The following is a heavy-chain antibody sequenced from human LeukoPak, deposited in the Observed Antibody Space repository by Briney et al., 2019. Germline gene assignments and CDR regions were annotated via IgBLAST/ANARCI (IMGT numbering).Heavy chain of an antibody. Sequence: SETLSLTCTVSGGSISSSSYYWGWIRQPPGKGLEWIGSIYYSGSTYYNPSLKSRVTISVDTSKNQFSLKLSSVTAADTAVYYCASKAPDSSGYLAYYYYGMDVWGQGTTVTVSS. CDR3: ASKAPDSSGYLAYYYYGMDV. V-gene: IGHV4-39*07. CDR1: GGSISSSSYY. D-gene: IGHD3-22*01. J-gene: IGHJ6*02. CDR2: IYYSGST.